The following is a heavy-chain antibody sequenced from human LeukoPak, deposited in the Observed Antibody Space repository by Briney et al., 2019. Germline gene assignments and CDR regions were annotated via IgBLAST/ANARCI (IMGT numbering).Heavy chain of an antibody. CDR3: AREGIQLWLRGAFDI. J-gene: IGHJ3*02. D-gene: IGHD5-18*01. V-gene: IGHV3-53*01. CDR1: GLTVSSNY. CDR2: IYSGGST. Sequence: GGSLRLSCAASGLTVSSNYMSWVRQAPGKGLEWVSVIYSGGSTYYSDSVKGRFTISRDNSKNTLYLQMNSLRAEDTAVYYCAREGIQLWLRGAFDIWGQGTMVTVSS.